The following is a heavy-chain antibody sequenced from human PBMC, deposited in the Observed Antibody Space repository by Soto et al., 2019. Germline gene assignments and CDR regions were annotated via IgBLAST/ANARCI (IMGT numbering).Heavy chain of an antibody. CDR2: IYYSGST. Sequence: QLQLQESGPGLVKPAETLSLTCTVSGGSISSSDYWWGWIRQPPGKGLEWIGSIYYSGSTHYIPSRTSRVIMSVDTSKNQFSLRLSSVTAADTAVYYCARQIGRGSWSLDHWGQGTLVTVSS. J-gene: IGHJ4*02. CDR1: GGSISSSDYW. D-gene: IGHD6-13*01. CDR3: ARQIGRGSWSLDH. V-gene: IGHV4-39*01.